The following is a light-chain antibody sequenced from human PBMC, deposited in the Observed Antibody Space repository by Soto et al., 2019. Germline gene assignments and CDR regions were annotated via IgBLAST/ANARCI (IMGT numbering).Light chain of an antibody. J-gene: IGKJ2*01. CDR2: GAS. Sequence: EIVMTQSPATLSVSPGERTTLSCRASQSVSSNLAWYQQKPGQAPRLLIYGASTRATGIRARVSGSGSGTEFTLSISSLQSEDFAVFYCQQYNNWPPYPFGQGTKLEIK. CDR1: QSVSSN. CDR3: QQYNNWPPYP. V-gene: IGKV3-15*01.